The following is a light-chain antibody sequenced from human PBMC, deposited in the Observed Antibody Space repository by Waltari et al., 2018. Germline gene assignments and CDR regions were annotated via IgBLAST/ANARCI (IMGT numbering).Light chain of an antibody. J-gene: IGLJ1*01. Sequence: QSALTQPASVSGSPGQSITISCSGTDSDVGAYDFVSWYQQHQGKAPHLLIYEVSNRPSGISNRFSASKSCNTASLTISGLQAEDEADYYCSSYTTSSAPGVFGTGTRVTVL. CDR3: SSYTTSSAPGV. V-gene: IGLV2-14*01. CDR1: DSDVGAYDF. CDR2: EVS.